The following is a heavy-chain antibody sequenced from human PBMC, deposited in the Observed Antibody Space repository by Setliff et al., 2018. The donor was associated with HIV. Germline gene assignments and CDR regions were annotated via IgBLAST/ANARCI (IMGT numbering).Heavy chain of an antibody. CDR2: INHNGLT. D-gene: IGHD3-10*01. CDR3: ASLFRSRGGYQYYMDV. CDR1: GGSFNGHY. V-gene: IGHV4-34*10. J-gene: IGHJ6*03. Sequence: LSLTCAVYGGSFNGHYWAWIRQSPGKGLEWIGEINHNGLTTYNPALTGRVIMSVDTSKNQFSLKLSSVTAADTAVYYCASLFRSRGGYQYYMDVWGTGTTVTVSS.